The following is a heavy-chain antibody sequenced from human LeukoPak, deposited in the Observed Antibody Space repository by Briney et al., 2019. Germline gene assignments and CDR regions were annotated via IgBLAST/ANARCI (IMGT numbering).Heavy chain of an antibody. CDR1: GFTFSSYA. J-gene: IGHJ4*02. D-gene: IGHD3-22*01. V-gene: IGHV3-23*01. CDR2: ISGSGGST. Sequence: GGSLRLSCAASGFTFSSYAMSWVRQALGKGLEWVSAISGSGGSTYYADSVKGRFTISRDNSKNTLYLQMNSLRAEDTAVYYCAKDYYDSSGYFDYWGQGTLVTVSS. CDR3: AKDYYDSSGYFDY.